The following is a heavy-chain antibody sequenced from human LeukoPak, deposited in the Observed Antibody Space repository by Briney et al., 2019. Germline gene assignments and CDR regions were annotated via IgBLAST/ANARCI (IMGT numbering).Heavy chain of an antibody. J-gene: IGHJ3*02. CDR3: ARGNTIPPEEMNAFDI. V-gene: IGHV3-48*03. CDR2: ISSSGSTI. Sequence: PGGSLRLSCAASGFTFSSYEMNWVRQAPGKGLEWVSYISSSGSTIYYADSVKGRFTISRDNAKNSLYLQMNSLRAEDTAVYYCARGNTIPPEEMNAFDIWGQGTMVTVSS. CDR1: GFTFSSYE. D-gene: IGHD5-24*01.